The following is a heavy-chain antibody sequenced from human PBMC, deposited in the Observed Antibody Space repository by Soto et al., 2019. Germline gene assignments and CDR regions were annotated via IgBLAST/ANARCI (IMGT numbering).Heavy chain of an antibody. J-gene: IGHJ3*02. D-gene: IGHD3-10*01. Sequence: QLVESGGGLVKPGGSLKVSCAASGGSFNAAWMNWVRQAPGKGLELVASNKSKGSDETSDHAAPVKGRLTISRDASKNTLYLQMNSLKSDDTAVYYCTHTGGCPPSGFDIWGQGTMITVSS. V-gene: IGHV3-15*07. CDR3: THTGGCPPSGFDI. CDR2: NKSKGSDETS. CDR1: GGSFNAAW.